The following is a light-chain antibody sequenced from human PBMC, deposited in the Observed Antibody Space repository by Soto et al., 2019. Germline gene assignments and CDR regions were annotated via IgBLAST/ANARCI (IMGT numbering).Light chain of an antibody. CDR3: SSYAGSNDRWV. Sequence: QSALTQPPSASGSPGQSVTISCTGTSSDIGAYNYVSWYQQHPGKAPQLMIHEVSKRPSGVPDRFSGSKSGNTASLPVSGRQDEDEADYYCSSYAGSNDRWVFGGGTKVTVL. CDR2: EVS. J-gene: IGLJ3*02. CDR1: SSDIGAYNY. V-gene: IGLV2-8*01.